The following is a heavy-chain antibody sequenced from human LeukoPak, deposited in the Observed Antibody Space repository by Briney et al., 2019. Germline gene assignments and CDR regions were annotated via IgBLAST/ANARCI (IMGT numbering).Heavy chain of an antibody. CDR2: IPYDGNSQ. CDR1: GFTFRTST. Sequence: GGSLRLSCGASGFTFRTSTMHWVRQAPGKGLEWVAAIPYDGNSQYYADSVKGRFHIYRDNLKSAQYLQMNSLRGEDTALYHCATRLAVDAFDIWGQGAMVTVSS. V-gene: IGHV3-30*04. J-gene: IGHJ3*02. D-gene: IGHD3-9*01. CDR3: ATRLAVDAFDI.